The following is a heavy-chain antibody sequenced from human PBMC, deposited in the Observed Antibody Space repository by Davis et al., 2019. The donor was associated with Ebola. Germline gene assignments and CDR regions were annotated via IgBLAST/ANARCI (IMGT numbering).Heavy chain of an antibody. D-gene: IGHD6-13*01. CDR2: ISYDGSNK. V-gene: IGHV3-30-3*01. Sequence: GESLKISCAASGFTFSSYAMHWVRQAPGKGLEWVAVISYDGSNKYYADSVKGRFTISRDNSKNTLYLQMNSLRAEDTAVYYCARVREYSSSSYYYYYGMDVWGQGTTVTVSS. J-gene: IGHJ6*02. CDR1: GFTFSSYA. CDR3: ARVREYSSSSYYYYYGMDV.